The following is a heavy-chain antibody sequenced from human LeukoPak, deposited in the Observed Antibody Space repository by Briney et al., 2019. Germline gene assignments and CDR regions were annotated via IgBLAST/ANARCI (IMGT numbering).Heavy chain of an antibody. Sequence: ASVTVSCKASGDTFTSYDINWVRQATGQGLEWMGWMNPNSGNTGYAQKFQGRVTMTKNTSISTAYMEVSSLRSEDTAVYYCARGRGMATIGWFDPWGQGTLVTVSS. CDR1: GDTFTSYD. V-gene: IGHV1-8*01. J-gene: IGHJ5*02. CDR3: ARGRGMATIGWFDP. D-gene: IGHD5-24*01. CDR2: MNPNSGNT.